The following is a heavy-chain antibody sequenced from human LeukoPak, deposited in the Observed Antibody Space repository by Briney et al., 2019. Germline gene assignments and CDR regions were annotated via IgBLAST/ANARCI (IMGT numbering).Heavy chain of an antibody. J-gene: IGHJ4*02. CDR2: FDPEGGDT. CDR1: GYIFTDHY. D-gene: IGHD3-10*01. Sequence: ATVKLSCKTSGYIFTDHYMHWVRQAPGKGLEWMGRFDPEGGDTLYAEKFQGRVTINADTSTATSYMEVSSLTSEDTAVYYCARDSNYFGSRPFDSWGQGTLVTVSS. CDR3: ARDSNYFGSRPFDS. V-gene: IGHV1-69-2*01.